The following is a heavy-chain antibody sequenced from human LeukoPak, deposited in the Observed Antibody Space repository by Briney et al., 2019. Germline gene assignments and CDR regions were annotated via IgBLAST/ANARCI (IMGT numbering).Heavy chain of an antibody. CDR2: INYSGRA. V-gene: IGHV4-59*01. CDR1: GGSISTYY. D-gene: IGHD3-9*01. CDR3: ARGNDFLTGYYAFDY. J-gene: IGHJ4*02. Sequence: SETLSLTCTVSGGSISTYYWTWIRQPPGKGLEWIGNINYSGRANHNPSLKSRVTISVDTSKNQFSLKLTSVTAADTAVYYCARGNDFLTGYYAFDYWGQGTLVTVSS.